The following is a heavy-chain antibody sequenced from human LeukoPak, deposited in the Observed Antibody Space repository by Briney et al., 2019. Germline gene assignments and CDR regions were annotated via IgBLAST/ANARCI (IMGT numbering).Heavy chain of an antibody. CDR3: ARDGLGGYYFDY. Sequence: NPSETLSLTCTVSSGSFSSGGYYWSWIRQPPGKGLEWIGYIYLSGSTYYNPSLKSRVTISVDRSKNQFSLRLTSVTAADTAVYYCARDGLGGYYFDYWGQGTLVTVSS. CDR2: IYLSGST. CDR1: SGSFSSGGYY. V-gene: IGHV4-30-2*01. J-gene: IGHJ4*02. D-gene: IGHD3-16*01.